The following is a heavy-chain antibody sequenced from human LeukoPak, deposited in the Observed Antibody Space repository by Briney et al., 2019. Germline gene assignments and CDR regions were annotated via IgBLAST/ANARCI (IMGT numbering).Heavy chain of an antibody. CDR3: AKDTSIGKYCTNGVCSPFDY. CDR2: ISDSGDYT. J-gene: IGHJ4*02. Sequence: GGSLRLSCAGPVFTFSSYAMSWVRQAPGQGLEWVSVISDSGDYTSYADSVRGRFTISRDNSKNTLYLQMISLRPEDTAVYYCAKDTSIGKYCTNGVCSPFDYWGQGPLVTVSS. D-gene: IGHD2-8*01. V-gene: IGHV3-23*01. CDR1: VFTFSSYA.